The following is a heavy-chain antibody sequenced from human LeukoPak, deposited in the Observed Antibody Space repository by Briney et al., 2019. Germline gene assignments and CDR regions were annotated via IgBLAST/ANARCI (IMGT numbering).Heavy chain of an antibody. CDR2: INSDGSST. CDR3: ASPLTGYHNGPYDY. Sequence: PGGSLRLSCAASGFTFSSYWMHWVRQAPGKGLVWVSRINSDGSSTSYADSVKGRFTISRDNAKNTLYLQMNSLRAEDTAVYYCASPLTGYHNGPYDYWGQGTLVTVSS. CDR1: GFTFSSYW. D-gene: IGHD3-9*01. V-gene: IGHV3-74*01. J-gene: IGHJ4*02.